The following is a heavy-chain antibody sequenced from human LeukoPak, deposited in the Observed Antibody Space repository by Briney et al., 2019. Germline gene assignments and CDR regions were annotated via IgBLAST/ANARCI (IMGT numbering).Heavy chain of an antibody. D-gene: IGHD4-17*01. Sequence: GGSLRLSCAASGFTVSSNYMSWVRQAPGKGLEWVSVIYSGGSTYYADSVKGRFTISRDNSKNTLYLQMNSLRAEDTAVYYCARDPYGDPGQGAFDIWGQGTMVTVSS. CDR2: IYSGGST. CDR1: GFTVSSNY. V-gene: IGHV3-66*01. CDR3: ARDPYGDPGQGAFDI. J-gene: IGHJ3*02.